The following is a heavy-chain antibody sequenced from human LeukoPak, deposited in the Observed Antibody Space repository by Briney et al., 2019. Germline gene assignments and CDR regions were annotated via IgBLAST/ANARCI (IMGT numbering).Heavy chain of an antibody. CDR2: IYSDGIT. D-gene: IGHD5-12*01. CDR1: GFTFRSYS. Sequence: GGSLRLSCAASGFTFRSYSMNWVRQAPGKGLEWVSLIYSDGITQYADSVKGRFTISRDNSKNTLYLQMNSLRAEDTAVYYCAKDVDIVATIPYFDYWGQGTLVTVSS. V-gene: IGHV3-53*01. J-gene: IGHJ4*02. CDR3: AKDVDIVATIPYFDY.